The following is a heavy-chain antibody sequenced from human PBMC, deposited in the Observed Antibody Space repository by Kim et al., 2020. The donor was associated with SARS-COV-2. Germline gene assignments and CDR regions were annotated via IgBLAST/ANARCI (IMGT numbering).Heavy chain of an antibody. D-gene: IGHD3-16*01. CDR2: IDAGGEAT. J-gene: IGHJ4*02. Sequence: GGSLRLSCAASGFAFSTYAMSWVRQAPGKGLEWVSFIDAGGEATFYADSVEGRFTISRDISKNTLYLQMNSLRAEDTALYYCAKTSAGTDDSWGPGTLGT. CDR1: GFAFSTYA. V-gene: IGHV3-23*01. CDR3: AKTSAGTDDS.